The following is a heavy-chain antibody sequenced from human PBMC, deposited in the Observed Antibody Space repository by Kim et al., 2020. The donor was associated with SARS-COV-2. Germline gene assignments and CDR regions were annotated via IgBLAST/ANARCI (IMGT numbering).Heavy chain of an antibody. Sequence: KSRVTISVDTSTNQFSRKLSSVTAADTAVYYCARLLPTGGYDYYYYGMDVWGQGTTVTVSS. V-gene: IGHV4-39*07. D-gene: IGHD5-12*01. J-gene: IGHJ6*02. CDR3: ARLLPTGGYDYYYYGMDV.